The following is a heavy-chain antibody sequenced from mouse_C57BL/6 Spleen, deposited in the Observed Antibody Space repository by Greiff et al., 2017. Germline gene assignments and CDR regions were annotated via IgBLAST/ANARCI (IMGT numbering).Heavy chain of an antibody. D-gene: IGHD1-1*02. CDR1: GYTFTSYC. CDR2: IYPGSGST. J-gene: IGHJ2*01. V-gene: IGHV1-55*01. Sequence: QVQLQQPGAELVKPGASVKMSCKASGYTFTSYCITWVKQRPGEGLEWIGDIYPGSGSTNYNEKFKSKATLTVDTSSSTAYMQLSSLTSEDSAVYYCARWWFPDFAYWGQGTTLTVSS. CDR3: ARWWFPDFAY.